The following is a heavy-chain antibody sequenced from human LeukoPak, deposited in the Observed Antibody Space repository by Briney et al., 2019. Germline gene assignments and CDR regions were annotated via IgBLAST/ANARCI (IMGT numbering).Heavy chain of an antibody. J-gene: IGHJ4*02. V-gene: IGHV1-2*06. CDR2: INPNSGGT. D-gene: IGHD3-10*01. CDR1: GYTFTGYY. CDR3: ARDYYGSGSYYGNFDY. Sequence: ASVKVSCKASGYTFTGYYMHWVRQAPGQGLEWMGRINPNSGGTNYAQKFQGRVTMTRDTSISTAYMELSRLRSDDTAVYYCARDYYGSGSYYGNFDYWDQGTLVTVSS.